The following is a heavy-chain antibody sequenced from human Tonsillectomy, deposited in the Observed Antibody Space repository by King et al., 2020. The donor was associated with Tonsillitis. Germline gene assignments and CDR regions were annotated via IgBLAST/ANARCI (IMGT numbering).Heavy chain of an antibody. D-gene: IGHD1-26*01. J-gene: IGHJ4*02. Sequence: QLQESGPGVVKPSETLALTCTVSGGSISSSDHFLAWIRHPPGKGLEWIGYIDYSGDIFYNPSLKSLITISGGTSENRFSLRLSSVTAADTAVYFCARYVSGNFDYWGQGALVTVSS. V-gene: IGHV4-39*01. CDR1: GGSISSSDHF. CDR3: ARYVSGNFDY. CDR2: IDYSGDI.